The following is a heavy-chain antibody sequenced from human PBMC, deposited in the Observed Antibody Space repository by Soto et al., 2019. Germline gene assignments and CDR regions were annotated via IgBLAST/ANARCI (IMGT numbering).Heavy chain of an antibody. Sequence: ASVKVSCKASGYTFTSYDINWVRQATGQGLEWMGWMNPNSGNTGYAQKFQGRVTMTRNTSISTAYMELSSLRSEDTAVYYCARRRISGYYPTDAFDIWGQVTMVTVSS. CDR3: ARRRISGYYPTDAFDI. CDR2: MNPNSGNT. V-gene: IGHV1-8*01. J-gene: IGHJ3*02. D-gene: IGHD3-3*01. CDR1: GYTFTSYD.